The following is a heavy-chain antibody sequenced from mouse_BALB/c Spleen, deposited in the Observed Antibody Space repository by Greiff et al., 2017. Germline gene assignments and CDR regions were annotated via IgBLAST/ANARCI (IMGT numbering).Heavy chain of an antibody. CDR3: AKGGYFAY. CDR1: GYSFTGYY. J-gene: IGHJ3*01. Sequence: EVQLQQSGPELVKPGASVKISCKASGYSFTGYYMHWVKQSHVKSLEWIGRINPYNGATSYNQNFKDKASLTVDKSSSTAYMELHSLTSEDSAVYYCAKGGYFAYWGQGTLVTVSA. V-gene: IGHV1-26*01. CDR2: INPYNGAT. D-gene: IGHD2-2*01.